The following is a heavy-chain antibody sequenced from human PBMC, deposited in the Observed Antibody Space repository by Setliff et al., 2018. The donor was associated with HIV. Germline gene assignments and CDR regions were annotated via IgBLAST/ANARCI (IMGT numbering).Heavy chain of an antibody. D-gene: IGHD6-19*01. J-gene: IGHJ3*02. V-gene: IGHV3-49*03. CDR2: IRRETYGGTT. CDR3: ARDRGDSSGYYDAFDI. CDR1: GFTFGNYA. Sequence: QPGGSLRLSCLGSGFTFGNYAVSWFRQAPGKGLEWIGFIRRETYGGTTEYAASVKGRYTISRDDSESIAYLHMNSLKSEDTAMYFCARDRGDSSGYYDAFDIWGQGTMVTVSS.